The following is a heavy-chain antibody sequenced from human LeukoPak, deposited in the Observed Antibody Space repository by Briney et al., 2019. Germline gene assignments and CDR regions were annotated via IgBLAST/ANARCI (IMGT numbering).Heavy chain of an antibody. CDR1: GFSLSTSGMC. D-gene: IGHD4-23*01. Sequence: SGPALVKPTQTLTLTCTFSGFSLSTSGMCVSWIRQPPGKALEWLARIDWDDDKYYSTSLKTRLTISKDTSKNQVVLTMTNMDPVDTATYYCARISLHGGNPHPSDYWGQGTLITVSS. V-gene: IGHV2-70*11. CDR3: ARISLHGGNPHPSDY. J-gene: IGHJ4*02. CDR2: IDWDDDK.